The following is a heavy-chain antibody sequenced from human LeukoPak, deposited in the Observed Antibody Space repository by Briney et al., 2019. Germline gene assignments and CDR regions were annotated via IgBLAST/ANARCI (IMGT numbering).Heavy chain of an antibody. CDR1: GYTFTGYY. D-gene: IGHD6-19*01. V-gene: IGHV1-18*04. CDR2: ISAYNGNT. CDR3: ARASGWYYFDY. Sequence: ASVKVSCKASGYTFTGYYMHWVRQAPGQGLEWMGWISAYNGNTNYAQKLQGRVTMTTDTSTSTAYMELRSLRSDDTAVYYCARASGWYYFDYWGQGTLVTVSS. J-gene: IGHJ4*02.